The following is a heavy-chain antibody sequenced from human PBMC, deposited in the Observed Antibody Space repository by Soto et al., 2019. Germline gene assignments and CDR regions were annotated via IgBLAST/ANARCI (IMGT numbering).Heavy chain of an antibody. D-gene: IGHD6-19*01. CDR1: GFTFSSYA. CDR3: ARDRSSGWYSFDY. CDR2: ISYDGSNK. V-gene: IGHV3-30-3*01. Sequence: QVQVVESGGGVVQPGRSLRLSCAASGFTFSSYAIHWVRQAPGKGREWVAVISYDGSNKYYADSVKGRFTISRDNSNNTLYLQMNSLRAEDTAVYYCARDRSSGWYSFDYWGQGTLVTVSA. J-gene: IGHJ4*02.